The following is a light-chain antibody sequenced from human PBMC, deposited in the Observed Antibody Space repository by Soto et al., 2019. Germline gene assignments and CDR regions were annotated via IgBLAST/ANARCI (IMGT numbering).Light chain of an antibody. CDR2: DDS. Sequence: SYELTQPPSVSVAQGRTARITCGGTNIGSKRVHWYQQKPGQAPVLVVYDDSDRPSGIPERFSGSNSGNTATLSISRVEAGDEADYYCQVWDSNSVYVFGTGTNFTVL. CDR1: NIGSKR. CDR3: QVWDSNSVYV. J-gene: IGLJ1*01. V-gene: IGLV3-21*02.